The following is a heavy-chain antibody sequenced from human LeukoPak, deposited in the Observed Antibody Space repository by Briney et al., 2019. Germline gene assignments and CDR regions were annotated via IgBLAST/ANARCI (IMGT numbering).Heavy chain of an antibody. CDR2: VDPEDGET. CDR3: ARATDKGQQLGRGWFDP. V-gene: IGHV1-69-2*01. J-gene: IGHJ5*02. Sequence: ASVKVSCKVSGYTFIDYYMHWVPQAPGKGLEWMGLVDPEDGETIYAEKFQGSLTIPADTSTHTAYTELSSLTSEHTALYYCARATDKGQQLGRGWFDPWGEGTLVTVSS. CDR1: GYTFIDYY. D-gene: IGHD6-13*01.